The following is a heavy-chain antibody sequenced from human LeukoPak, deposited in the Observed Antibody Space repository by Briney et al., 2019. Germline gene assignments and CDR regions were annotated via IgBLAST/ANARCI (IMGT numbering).Heavy chain of an antibody. D-gene: IGHD6-6*01. V-gene: IGHV3-23*01. CDR2: ISGSGGST. Sequence: GGSLRLSCAASGFXFSSYAISWVRQAPGKGLEWVSAISGSGGSTYYADSVKGRFTISRDNSKNTLYLQMNSLRAEDTAVYYCAKDIYSSSSFDYWGQGTLVTVSS. CDR1: GFXFSSYA. J-gene: IGHJ4*02. CDR3: AKDIYSSSSFDY.